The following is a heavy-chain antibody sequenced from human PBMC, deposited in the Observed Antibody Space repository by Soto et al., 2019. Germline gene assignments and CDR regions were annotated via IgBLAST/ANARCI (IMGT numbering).Heavy chain of an antibody. CDR3: ARLEGLATISYYFDY. Sequence: SETLSLTCSVSGDSINSDKYYWGWIRQPPGKGLEWIGSIYFRGNTYYNPSLQTRVTISLDESKSQFSLKLNSVTAADSAVYFCARLEGLATISYYFDYWGQGTLVTVSS. D-gene: IGHD3-9*01. CDR1: GDSINSDKYY. J-gene: IGHJ4*02. V-gene: IGHV4-39*01. CDR2: IYFRGNT.